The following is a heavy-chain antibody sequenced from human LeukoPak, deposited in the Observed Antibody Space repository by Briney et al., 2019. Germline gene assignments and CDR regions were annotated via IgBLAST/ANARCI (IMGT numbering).Heavy chain of an antibody. J-gene: IGHJ4*02. CDR2: ISYDGSNK. Sequence: WVAVISYDGSNKYYADSVKGRFTISRDNSKNTLYLQMNSLRAEDTAVYYCAKERGDYFDYWGQGTLVTVSS. CDR3: AKERGDYFDY. V-gene: IGHV3-30*18.